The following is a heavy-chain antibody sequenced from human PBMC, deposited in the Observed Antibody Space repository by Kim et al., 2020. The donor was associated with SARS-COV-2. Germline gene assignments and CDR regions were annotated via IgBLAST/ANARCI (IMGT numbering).Heavy chain of an antibody. CDR1: GFTVSSNY. J-gene: IGHJ4*02. CDR3: ARGGSYSSTSFDY. CDR2: IYSGGST. D-gene: IGHD1-26*01. Sequence: GGSLRLSCAASGFTVSSNYMSWVRQAPGKGLEWVSVIYSGGSTYYADSVKGRYTISRHNSKNTLYLQMNSLGAEDTAVDYCARGGSYSSTSFDYWGQGTLVTVSS. V-gene: IGHV3-53*04.